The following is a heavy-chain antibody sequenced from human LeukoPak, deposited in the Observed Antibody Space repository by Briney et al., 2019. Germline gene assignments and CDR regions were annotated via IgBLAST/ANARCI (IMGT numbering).Heavy chain of an antibody. J-gene: IGHJ4*02. D-gene: IGHD3-10*01. Sequence: SETLSLTCTVSGGSIRNYDWNWIRQSPGKGLEWIGFVSYSGSTNFNPSLRSRVNMSLDTSKCQFSLNLSSVTAAYTAFYYCASSLATNKIPRVTFDSWGQGTLVSVSS. CDR1: GGSIRNYD. V-gene: IGHV4-59*01. CDR2: VSYSGST. CDR3: ASSLATNKIPRVTFDS.